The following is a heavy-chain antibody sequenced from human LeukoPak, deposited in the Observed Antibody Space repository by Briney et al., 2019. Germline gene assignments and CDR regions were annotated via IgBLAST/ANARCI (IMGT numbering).Heavy chain of an antibody. CDR2: INHSGST. D-gene: IGHD3-3*01. V-gene: IGHV4-34*01. CDR1: GGSFSGYY. J-gene: IGHJ5*02. Sequence: SETLSLTCAVYGGSFSGYYWSWIRQPPGKGLEWIGEINHSGSTNYNPSLKSRVTISVDTSKNQFSLKLSSVTAADTAVYYCARGVGYGSTYYDFWSGYYHPIRNKWFDPWGQGTLVTVSS. CDR3: ARGVGYGSTYYDFWSGYYHPIRNKWFDP.